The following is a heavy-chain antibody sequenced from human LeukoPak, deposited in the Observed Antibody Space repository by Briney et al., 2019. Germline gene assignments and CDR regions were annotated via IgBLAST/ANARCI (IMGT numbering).Heavy chain of an antibody. CDR1: GFTFTTYA. V-gene: IGHV3-23*01. CDR2: ISNTGGNT. J-gene: IGHJ4*02. D-gene: IGHD4-17*01. CDR3: AKDLHGDYVRWGDY. Sequence: GGSLRLSCAASGFTFTTYAMTWVRQAPGKGLEWVSAISNTGGNTYYADSVKGRFTISRDNSKNTLYLQMNCLRAEDTAVYYCAKDLHGDYVRWGDYWGQGTLVTVSS.